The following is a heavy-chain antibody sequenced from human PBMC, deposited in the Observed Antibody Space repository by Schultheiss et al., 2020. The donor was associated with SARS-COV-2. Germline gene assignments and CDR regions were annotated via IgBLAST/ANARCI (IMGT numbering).Heavy chain of an antibody. Sequence: SETLSLTCAVYGGSFSGYYWSWIRQPPGKGLEWIGEINHSGSTNYNPSLKSRVTISVDTSKNQFSLKLSSVTAADTAVYYCARSEHHCSGGSCYAGVDIWGQGTMVTVSS. J-gene: IGHJ3*02. V-gene: IGHV4-34*01. D-gene: IGHD2-15*01. CDR3: ARSEHHCSGGSCYAGVDI. CDR2: INHSGST. CDR1: GGSFSGYY.